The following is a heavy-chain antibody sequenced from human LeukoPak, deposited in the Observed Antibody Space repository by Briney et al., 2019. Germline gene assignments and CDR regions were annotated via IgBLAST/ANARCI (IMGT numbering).Heavy chain of an antibody. D-gene: IGHD6-19*01. CDR1: GFTFNSKW. CDR3: ADPPSGY. CDR2: INQDGSEK. V-gene: IGHV3-7*01. J-gene: IGHJ4*02. Sequence: GGSLRLSCAASGFTFNSKWMTWVRQAPGKGPLWLANINQDGSEKYYEDSVKGRFTISRDNAKSSLYLEMSGLRAEDTAVYYCADPPSGYWGQGTLVAVSS.